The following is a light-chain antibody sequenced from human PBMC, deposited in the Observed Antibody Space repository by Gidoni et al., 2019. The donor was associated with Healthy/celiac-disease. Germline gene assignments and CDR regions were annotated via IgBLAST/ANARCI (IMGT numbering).Light chain of an antibody. V-gene: IGKV1-5*01. Sequence: DIQMTQSPSTLSASVGDRVTITCRATQSISSWLAWYQQNPGKAPKLLIYDASSLESGGPSRFSGSGSGTEFTLTISSLQPDDFATYYCQQYNSYWTFGQGTKVEIK. J-gene: IGKJ1*01. CDR1: QSISSW. CDR3: QQYNSYWT. CDR2: DAS.